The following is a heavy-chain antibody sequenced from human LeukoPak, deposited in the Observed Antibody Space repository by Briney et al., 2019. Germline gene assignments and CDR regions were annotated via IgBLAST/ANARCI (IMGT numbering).Heavy chain of an antibody. V-gene: IGHV3-30*04. J-gene: IGHJ4*02. Sequence: GGSLRLSCAASGFTFSSYAMHWVRQAPGKGLEWVAVISYDGSNKYYADSVKGRFTISRDNSKNTLYLQMNSLRAEDTAVYYCARVGYYGSGSSQREYWGQGTLVTVSS. D-gene: IGHD3-10*01. CDR3: ARVGYYGSGSSQREY. CDR2: ISYDGSNK. CDR1: GFTFSSYA.